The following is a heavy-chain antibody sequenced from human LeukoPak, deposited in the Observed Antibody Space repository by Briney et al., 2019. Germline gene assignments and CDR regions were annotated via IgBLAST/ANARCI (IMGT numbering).Heavy chain of an antibody. CDR3: ARDPTNWIDY. Sequence: EASVKVSCKASGGTFSSYAISWVRQAPGQGLEWMGWINPNSGGTNYAQKFQGRVTMTRDTSISTAYMELSWLTSDDTAVYYCARDPTNWIDYWGQGTLVTVSS. J-gene: IGHJ4*02. CDR1: GGTFSSYA. D-gene: IGHD1-1*01. CDR2: INPNSGGT. V-gene: IGHV1-2*02.